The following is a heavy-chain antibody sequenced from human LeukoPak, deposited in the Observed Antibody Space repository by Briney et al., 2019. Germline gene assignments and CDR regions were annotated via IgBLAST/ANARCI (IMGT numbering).Heavy chain of an antibody. V-gene: IGHV4-61*01. D-gene: IGHD3-22*01. CDR1: GDSIINGSYY. CDR2: IYYSGST. J-gene: IGHJ4*02. CDR3: ARLSYDTSGYWPDYFDY. Sequence: SQTLSLTCTVSGDSIINGSYYWSWIRQPPGKGLEWIGYIYYSGSTNYSPSLKSRVTISVDTSKNQFSLELSSVTAADTAVYYCARLSYDTSGYWPDYFDYWGQGTLVTVSS.